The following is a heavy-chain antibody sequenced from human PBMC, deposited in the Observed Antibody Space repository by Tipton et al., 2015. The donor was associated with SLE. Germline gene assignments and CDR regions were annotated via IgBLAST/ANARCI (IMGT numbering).Heavy chain of an antibody. CDR3: ARCYSNYEYFQH. V-gene: IGHV4-38-2*02. D-gene: IGHD4-11*01. J-gene: IGHJ1*01. CDR2: FYHSGTT. CDR1: AYSITNGYY. Sequence: TLSLTCTVSAYSITNGYYWGWIRQSPGKGLEWIGSFYHSGTTYYNPSLKSRLTISLDTSKNQFSLKLSSVTAADTAVYYCARCYSNYEYFQHWGQGTLVTVSS.